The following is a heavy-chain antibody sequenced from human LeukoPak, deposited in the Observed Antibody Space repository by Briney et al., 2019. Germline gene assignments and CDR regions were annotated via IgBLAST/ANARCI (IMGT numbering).Heavy chain of an antibody. CDR3: ARNEATVTTFPEYFQH. CDR1: GDSVSSNSAA. V-gene: IGHV6-1*01. Sequence: SQTLLLTCAISGDSVSSNSAAWNWIRQSPSRGLEWLGRTYYRSKWYNDYAVSVKSRITINPDTSKNQFSLQLNSVTPEDTAVYYCARNEATVTTFPEYFQHWGQGTLVTVSS. CDR2: TYYRSKWYN. J-gene: IGHJ1*01. D-gene: IGHD4-17*01.